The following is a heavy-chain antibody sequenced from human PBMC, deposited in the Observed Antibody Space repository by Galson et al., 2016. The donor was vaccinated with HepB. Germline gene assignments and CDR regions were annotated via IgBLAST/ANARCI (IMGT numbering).Heavy chain of an antibody. CDR3: ARVRDGYKKYYHYCLDV. J-gene: IGHJ6*02. CDR2: IIPLYGTT. CDR1: GGTFSSYA. V-gene: IGHV1-69*13. Sequence: VKVSCKASGGTFSSYAMNWARHAPGQGLEWMGGIIPLYGTTNYAQKFQGRVTITADESTSTAYMERSSRRSEDTAVYYCARVRDGYKKYYHYCLDVWGQGTTVTVSS. D-gene: IGHD5-24*01.